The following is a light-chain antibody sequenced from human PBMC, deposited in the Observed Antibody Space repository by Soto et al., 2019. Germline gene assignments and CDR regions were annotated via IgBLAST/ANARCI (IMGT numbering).Light chain of an antibody. CDR1: SSDVGGYNY. V-gene: IGLV2-14*01. J-gene: IGLJ1*01. CDR2: EVS. Sequence: QSVLTQPASVSGSPGQSITTSCTGTSSDVGGYNYVSWSQQHPGEAPQLMIYEVSNRPSGVSNRFSGSKSGNTASLTISGLQAEDEADYYCGSYTSSNTYVFGTGTKVTVL. CDR3: GSYTSSNTYV.